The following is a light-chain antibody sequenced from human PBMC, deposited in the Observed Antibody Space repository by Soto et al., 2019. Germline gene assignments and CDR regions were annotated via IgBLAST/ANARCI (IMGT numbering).Light chain of an antibody. Sequence: IVLTQSPATLSLSPGERATLSCRARQTVSTYLSWYQHKPGQAPRLLIYGASKRATGIPARFSGSGSGTDFTLTISSLEPEDSAVYYCHQRYNWLTFGGGTKVDNK. J-gene: IGKJ4*01. CDR2: GAS. CDR3: HQRYNWLT. CDR1: QTVSTY. V-gene: IGKV3-11*01.